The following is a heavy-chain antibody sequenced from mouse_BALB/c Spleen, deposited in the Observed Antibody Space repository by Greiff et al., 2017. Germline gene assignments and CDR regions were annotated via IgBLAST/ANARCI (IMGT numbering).Heavy chain of an antibody. CDR3: AREVENYYGSSWDMDY. Sequence: QVQLKESGPGLVAPSQSLSITCTVSGFSLTSYGVHWVRQPPGKGLEWLGVIWAGGSTNYNSALMSRLSISKDNSKSQVFLKMNSLQTDDTAMYYCAREVENYYGSSWDMDYWGQGTTVTVSS. J-gene: IGHJ4*01. CDR1: GFSLTSYG. D-gene: IGHD1-1*01. V-gene: IGHV2-9*02. CDR2: IWAGGST.